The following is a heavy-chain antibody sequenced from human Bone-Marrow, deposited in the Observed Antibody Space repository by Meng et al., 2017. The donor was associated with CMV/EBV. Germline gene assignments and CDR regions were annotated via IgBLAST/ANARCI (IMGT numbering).Heavy chain of an antibody. Sequence: GGSLRLSCAASGFTFSNYAMHWVRQAPGKGLEWVAVVSYEGSNTDYTDSLKGRFTISRDNSNGTLYLQMFSLRADDTAIYYCVRGGKYCSTTNCPRWFDSWGQGTLVTVSS. CDR2: VSYEGSNT. CDR3: VRGGKYCSTTNCPRWFDS. V-gene: IGHV3-30*04. D-gene: IGHD2/OR15-2a*01. J-gene: IGHJ5*01. CDR1: GFTFSNYA.